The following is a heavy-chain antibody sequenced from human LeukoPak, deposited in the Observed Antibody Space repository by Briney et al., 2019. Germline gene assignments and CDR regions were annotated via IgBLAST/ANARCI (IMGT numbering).Heavy chain of an antibody. V-gene: IGHV1-2*02. CDR1: GYTFTGYY. CDR3: ARASGSYWSFDS. J-gene: IGHJ5*01. D-gene: IGHD1-26*01. CDR2: INPNSGGT. Sequence: ASVKVSCKASGYTFTGYYIHWVRQAPGQGLEWMGWINPNSGGTNYAQKFQGSVTMTRDTSISTVYMELSRLRSDDTAVYYCARASGSYWSFDSWGQGTLVTVSS.